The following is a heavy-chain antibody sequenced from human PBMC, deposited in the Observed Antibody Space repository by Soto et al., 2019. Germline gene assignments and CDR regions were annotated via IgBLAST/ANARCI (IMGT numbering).Heavy chain of an antibody. Sequence: PGGSLRLSCAASGFTFSSYAMSWVRQAPGKGLEWVSAISGSGGGTYYADSVKGRFTISRDNSKNTLYLQMNSLRAEDTAVYYCGKDHLVYTRNFGLDVWGQGTTVTVSS. D-gene: IGHD2-21*01. CDR3: GKDHLVYTRNFGLDV. CDR1: GFTFSSYA. CDR2: ISGSGGGT. J-gene: IGHJ6*02. V-gene: IGHV3-23*01.